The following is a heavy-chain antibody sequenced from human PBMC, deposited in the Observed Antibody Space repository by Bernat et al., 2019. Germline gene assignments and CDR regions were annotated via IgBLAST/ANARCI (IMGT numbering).Heavy chain of an antibody. Sequence: QVQLVQSGAEVKKPGSSVKVSCKASGGTFSSYAISWVRQAPGQGLEWMGWISAYNGNTNYAQKLQGRVTMTTDTSTSTAYMELRSLRSDDTAVYYCAILRGDDILTGYYLDYWGQGTLVTVSS. CDR1: GGTFSSYA. CDR2: ISAYNGNT. CDR3: AILRGDDILTGYYLDY. J-gene: IGHJ4*02. V-gene: IGHV1-18*01. D-gene: IGHD3-9*01.